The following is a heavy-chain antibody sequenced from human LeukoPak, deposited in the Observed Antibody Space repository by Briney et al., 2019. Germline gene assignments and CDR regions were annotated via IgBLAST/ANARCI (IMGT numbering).Heavy chain of an antibody. Sequence: GGSLRLPCAASGFTFSSYAMSWVRQAPGRGLEWVSGISGSGDNTYYADSVKGRFTISRDNSENTLYVQVNSLGTEDTAAYYCAKGSYYDSSGSFYFDYWGQGTLVIVSS. J-gene: IGHJ4*02. CDR1: GFTFSSYA. D-gene: IGHD3-22*01. CDR2: ISGSGDNT. CDR3: AKGSYYDSSGSFYFDY. V-gene: IGHV3-23*01.